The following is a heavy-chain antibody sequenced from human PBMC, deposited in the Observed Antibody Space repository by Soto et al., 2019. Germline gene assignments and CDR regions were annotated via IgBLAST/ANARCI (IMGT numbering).Heavy chain of an antibody. D-gene: IGHD3-10*01. Sequence: EVYLVESGGGLVQPGGSLRLSCAASGFTFSSYSVNWVRQAPGKGLEWISYISSGGTIYYADSVKGRFTISRDNAKNSLFLQMHSLRDDDTAVYYCARDDLYSGSLSLPFDYWGRGTLVTVSS. J-gene: IGHJ4*02. CDR2: ISSGGTI. CDR1: GFTFSSYS. CDR3: ARDDLYSGSLSLPFDY. V-gene: IGHV3-48*02.